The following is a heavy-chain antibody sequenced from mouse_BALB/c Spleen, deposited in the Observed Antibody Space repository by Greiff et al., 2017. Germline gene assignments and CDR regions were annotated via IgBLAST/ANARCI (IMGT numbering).Heavy chain of an antibody. D-gene: IGHD1-1*01. CDR2: IWTGGGT. Sequence: QVQLKESGPGLVAPSQSLSITCTVSGFSLTSYDISWIRQPPGKGLEWLGVIWTGGGTNYNSAFMSRLSISKDNSKSQVFLKMNSLQTDDTAIYYCVRDRDYGSSYWYFDVWGAGTTVTVSS. CDR3: VRDRDYGSSYWYFDV. J-gene: IGHJ1*01. V-gene: IGHV2-9-2*01. CDR1: GFSLTSYD.